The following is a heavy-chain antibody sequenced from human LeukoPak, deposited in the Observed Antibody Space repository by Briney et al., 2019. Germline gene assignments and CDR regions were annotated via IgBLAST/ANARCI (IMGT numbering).Heavy chain of an antibody. CDR1: GFTFSSYA. J-gene: IGHJ4*02. CDR3: AKFLPTHIVVANYYFDY. CDR2: ISGSGGST. V-gene: IGHV3-23*01. D-gene: IGHD2-21*01. Sequence: GGSLRLSCAASGFTFSSYAMSWVRQAPRKGLEWVSAISGSGGSTYYADSVKGRFTISRDNSKNTLYLQMNSLRAEDTAVYYCAKFLPTHIVVANYYFDYWGQGTLVTVSS.